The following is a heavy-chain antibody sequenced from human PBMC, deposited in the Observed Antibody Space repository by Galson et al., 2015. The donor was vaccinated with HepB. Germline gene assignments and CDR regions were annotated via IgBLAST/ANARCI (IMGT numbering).Heavy chain of an antibody. Sequence: SLRLSCAASGFTFSSYSMNWVRQAPGKGLEWVSYISSSSSTIYYADSVKGRFTISRDNAKNSLYLQMNSLRAEDTAVYYCARGTDSRYGDPNWFDPWGQGTLVTVSS. J-gene: IGHJ5*02. CDR2: ISSSSSTI. CDR3: ARGTDSRYGDPNWFDP. D-gene: IGHD4-17*01. CDR1: GFTFSSYS. V-gene: IGHV3-48*04.